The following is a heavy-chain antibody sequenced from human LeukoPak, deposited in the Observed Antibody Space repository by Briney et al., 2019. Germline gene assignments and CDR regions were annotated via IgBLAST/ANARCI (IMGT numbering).Heavy chain of an antibody. Sequence: PGESLKISCEASGYSFTSYWIGWVRQMPGKGLEWMGIINPGDSSTRYSPSFQGQVTISADKSITTAHLQWGSLKASDTAMYYCARRETSAWFRVDLWGQGTLVTVSS. V-gene: IGHV5-51*01. CDR1: GYSFTSYW. J-gene: IGHJ4*02. CDR3: ARRETSAWFRVDL. CDR2: INPGDSST. D-gene: IGHD6-19*01.